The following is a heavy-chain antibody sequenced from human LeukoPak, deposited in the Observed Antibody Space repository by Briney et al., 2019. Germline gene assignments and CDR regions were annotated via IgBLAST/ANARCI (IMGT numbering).Heavy chain of an antibody. D-gene: IGHD6-19*01. CDR1: GFTFSSYA. CDR2: ISGSGGST. V-gene: IGHV3-23*01. CDR3: AKVDSSGWWGPVDY. Sequence: GGSLRLSCAASGFTFSSYAMSWVRQAPGKGLEWVSAISGSGGSTYYADSVKGRFTTSRDNSKNTLYLQMNSLRAEDTAVYYCAKVDSSGWWGPVDYWGQGTLVTVSS. J-gene: IGHJ4*02.